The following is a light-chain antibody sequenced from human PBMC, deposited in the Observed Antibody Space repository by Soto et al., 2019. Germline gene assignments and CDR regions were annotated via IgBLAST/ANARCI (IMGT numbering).Light chain of an antibody. CDR1: QDIATY. V-gene: IGKV1-33*01. CDR2: DAS. CDR3: QQYDTPPPTWT. Sequence: DIQMTQTQSSLSASVGNRVNITCQSMQDIATYLNCYQQKPGKAPNLLIYDASNLETGVPSRFSGGGSATHFTFTISNMQPEDIATYYCQQYDTPPPTWTFGPVALVDIK. J-gene: IGKJ1*01.